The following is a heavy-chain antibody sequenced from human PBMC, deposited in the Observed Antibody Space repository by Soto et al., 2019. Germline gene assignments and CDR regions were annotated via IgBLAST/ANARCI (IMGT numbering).Heavy chain of an antibody. D-gene: IGHD1-1*01. CDR2: TYYRSKWYN. CDR3: ARDQTMSTWSVNPTDNDAFDI. CDR1: GASVSSNSAA. J-gene: IGHJ3*02. Sequence: SQTLSLTCAISGASVSSNSAAWNWIRQSPSRGLEWLGRTYYRSKWYNDYAVSVKRRITITPDTSTDQSSLQLNSVPPEDTAVYYCARDQTMSTWSVNPTDNDAFDISGQGTMVTVPS. V-gene: IGHV6-1*01.